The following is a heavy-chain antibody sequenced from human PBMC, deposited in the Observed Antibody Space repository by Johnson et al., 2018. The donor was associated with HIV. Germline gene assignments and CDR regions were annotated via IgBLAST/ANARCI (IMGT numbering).Heavy chain of an antibody. D-gene: IGHD1-26*01. Sequence: VQLVESGGGLVQPGGSLRLSCAASGFTVSSNYMSWVRQAPGKGLEWVSVIYSGGSIYYADSVKGRFSISRDNSKNTLYLQMNSLRVEDTAVYYCAREGAWEVRPGAFDIWGQGTMGTVSS. CDR1: GFTVSSNY. V-gene: IGHV3-66*01. CDR2: IYSGGSI. J-gene: IGHJ3*02. CDR3: AREGAWEVRPGAFDI.